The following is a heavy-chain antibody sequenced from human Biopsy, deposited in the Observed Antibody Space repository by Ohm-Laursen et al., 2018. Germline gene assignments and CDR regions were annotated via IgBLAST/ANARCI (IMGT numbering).Heavy chain of an antibody. J-gene: IGHJ4*02. Sequence: GTLSLTCTVSGGSFSGTYWSWIRQTPGKGPEWIGEINHSGSTKFNPSFESRVTISVDTSKNKFSLSLFSVTAADAARYFCARGEYYAYWSGARKLNYFDSWGQGTLVAVSS. CDR1: GGSFSGTY. CDR3: ARGEYYAYWSGARKLNYFDS. CDR2: INHSGST. D-gene: IGHD3-3*01. V-gene: IGHV4-34*01.